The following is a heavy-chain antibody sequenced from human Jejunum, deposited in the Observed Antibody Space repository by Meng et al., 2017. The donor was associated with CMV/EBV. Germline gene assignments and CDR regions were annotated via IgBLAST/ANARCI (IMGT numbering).Heavy chain of an antibody. CDR2: INPPPRHP. CDR3: ARDYDDVWGTYGYTHYLDY. D-gene: IGHD3-16*01. CDR1: PPYP. J-gene: IGHJ4*02. V-gene: IGHV7-4-1*02. Sequence: PPYPFPFFPPAPGPGLPCLPCINPPPRHPPYSPDFTGRFVFSLDTSVSTAYLQISSLKAADTAVYYCARDYDDVWGTYGYTHYLDYWGQGTLVTVSS.